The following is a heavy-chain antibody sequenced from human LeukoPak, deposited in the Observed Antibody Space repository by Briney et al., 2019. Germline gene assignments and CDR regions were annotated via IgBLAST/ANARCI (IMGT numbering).Heavy chain of an antibody. CDR3: ARDRDGYVLNNWFDP. J-gene: IGHJ5*02. CDR2: ISGSGGST. Sequence: PGRSLRLSCVASGITFDDYAMSWVRQAPGKGLEWVSAISGSGGSTYYADSVKGRFTISRDNSKNTLYLQMNSLRADDTAVYYCARDRDGYVLNNWFDPWGQGTLVTVSS. CDR1: GITFDDYA. V-gene: IGHV3-23*01. D-gene: IGHD5-24*01.